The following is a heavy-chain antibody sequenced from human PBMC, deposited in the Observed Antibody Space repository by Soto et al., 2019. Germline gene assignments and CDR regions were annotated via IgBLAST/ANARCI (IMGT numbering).Heavy chain of an antibody. D-gene: IGHD3-22*01. J-gene: IGHJ6*02. CDR1: GGSFSGYY. CDR3: ARKVVVIHGMDV. Sequence: SETLSLTCAVYGGSFSGYYWSWIHQPPGKGLEWIGEINHSGSTNYNPSLKSRVTISVDTSKNQFSLKLSSVTAADTAVYYCARKVVVIHGMDVWGQGTTVTVSS. CDR2: INHSGST. V-gene: IGHV4-34*01.